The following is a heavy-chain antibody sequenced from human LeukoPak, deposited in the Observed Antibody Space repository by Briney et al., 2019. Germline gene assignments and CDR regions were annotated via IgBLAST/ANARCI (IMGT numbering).Heavy chain of an antibody. CDR1: GFSFSSYW. CDR2: IKQDGSEK. Sequence: GGSLRLSCAASGFSFSSYWMSWVRQAPGKGLEWVANIKQDGSEKYYVDSVKGRFTISRDNAKNSLYLQMNSLRAEDTAVYYCARATYYYDSSGYYPDAFDIWGQGTMVTVSS. J-gene: IGHJ3*02. D-gene: IGHD3-22*01. V-gene: IGHV3-7*01. CDR3: ARATYYYDSSGYYPDAFDI.